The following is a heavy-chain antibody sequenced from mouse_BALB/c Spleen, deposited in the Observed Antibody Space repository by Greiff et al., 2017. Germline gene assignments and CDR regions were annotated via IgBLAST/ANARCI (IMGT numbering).Heavy chain of an antibody. CDR1: GYSITSGYS. D-gene: IGHD4-1*01. CDR3: ARRGAELGEAWFAY. Sequence: EVKVVESGPDLVKPSQSLSLTCTVTGYSITSGYSWHWIRQFPGNKLEWPGYIHYSGSTNYNPSLKSRISITRDTSTHQFFLQLNSVTTADTATYYCARRGAELGEAWFAYWGQGTLVTVSA. CDR2: IHYSGST. V-gene: IGHV3-1*02. J-gene: IGHJ3*01.